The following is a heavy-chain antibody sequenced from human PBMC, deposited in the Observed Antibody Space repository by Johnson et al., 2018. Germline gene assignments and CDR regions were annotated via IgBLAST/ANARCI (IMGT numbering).Heavy chain of an antibody. Sequence: QVQLVQSGAEVKKPGSSVKVSCKASGGTFSSYAISWVRQAPGQGLEWMGGIIPIFGTANYAQTFQGRVTITADESTSTAYMELSSLRSEDTAVYYCASAYCGGDCYSYDGMDVWGQGTTVTVSS. CDR1: GGTFSSYA. J-gene: IGHJ6*02. CDR3: ASAYCGGDCYSYDGMDV. V-gene: IGHV1-69*12. D-gene: IGHD2-21*02. CDR2: IIPIFGTA.